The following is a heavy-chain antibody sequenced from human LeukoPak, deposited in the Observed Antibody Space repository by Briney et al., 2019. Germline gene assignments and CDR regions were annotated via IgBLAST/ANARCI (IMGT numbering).Heavy chain of an antibody. D-gene: IGHD1-26*01. CDR1: GFTLSSYW. J-gene: IGHJ4*02. V-gene: IGHV3-7*03. CDR2: IKQDGSEK. Sequence: GGSLRLSCAASGFTLSSYWMSWVRQAPGKGLEWMANIKQDGSEKYYVDSVKGRFTISRDNAKNVLFLQMNNLRAEDTAFYHCARGEWDLRDWGQGTLVIVSS. CDR3: ARGEWDLRD.